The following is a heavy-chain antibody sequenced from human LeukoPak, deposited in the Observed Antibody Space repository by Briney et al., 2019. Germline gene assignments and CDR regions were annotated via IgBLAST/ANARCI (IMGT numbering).Heavy chain of an antibody. CDR1: GGSISSGGYY. V-gene: IGHV4-31*03. CDR3: ASGPQYYDFWSGYPSYYYYYYMDV. D-gene: IGHD3-3*01. Sequence: SQTLSLTCTVSGGSISSGGYYWSWIRQHPGKGLEWIGYIYYCGSTYYNPSLKSRVTISVDTSKNQFSLKLSSVTAADTAVYYCASGPQYYDFWSGYPSYYYYYYMDVWGKGTTVTVSS. CDR2: IYYCGST. J-gene: IGHJ6*03.